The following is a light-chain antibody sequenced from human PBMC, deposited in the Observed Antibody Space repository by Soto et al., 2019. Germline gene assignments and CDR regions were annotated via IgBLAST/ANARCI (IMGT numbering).Light chain of an antibody. CDR1: QSVGRY. J-gene: IGKJ4*01. CDR2: EAS. V-gene: IGKV3-11*01. Sequence: IVLTQSPATLSLSPGERATLSCRASQSVGRYLAWYQQKPGQAPRLLIYEASHRAISIPARFSGSGSGTDFTLAITSLEPEDFAVYYCQQRSNWPPLTFGGGTKVEIK. CDR3: QQRSNWPPLT.